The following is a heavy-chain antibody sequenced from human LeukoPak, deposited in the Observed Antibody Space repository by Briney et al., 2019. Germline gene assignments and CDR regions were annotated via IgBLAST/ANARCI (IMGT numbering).Heavy chain of an antibody. CDR2: INSDGSGT. J-gene: IGHJ4*02. Sequence: GGSLRLSCAASGFTFGDYCMHWVRQAPGKGLVWVSRINSDGSGTNYPDSVKGRFTMSRDNAKNTLYLQMNSLRAEDTAVYYCARGGARIGEYTYGFDYWGQGALVTVSS. V-gene: IGHV3-74*01. CDR3: ARGGARIGEYTYGFDY. D-gene: IGHD5-18*01. CDR1: GFTFGDYC.